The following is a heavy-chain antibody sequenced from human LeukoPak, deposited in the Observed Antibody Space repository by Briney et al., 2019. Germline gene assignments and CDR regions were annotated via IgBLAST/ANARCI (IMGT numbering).Heavy chain of an antibody. Sequence: GGSLRLSCAASGFTFSSYAMSWVRQAPGKGLEWVSAISGSGGSTYYADSVKGRFTISRDSPKNTLYLQMNSLRAEDTAVYYCAKDRRITGTTGGWFDPWGQGTLVTVSS. CDR2: ISGSGGST. D-gene: IGHD1-7*01. J-gene: IGHJ5*02. CDR1: GFTFSSYA. V-gene: IGHV3-23*01. CDR3: AKDRRITGTTGGWFDP.